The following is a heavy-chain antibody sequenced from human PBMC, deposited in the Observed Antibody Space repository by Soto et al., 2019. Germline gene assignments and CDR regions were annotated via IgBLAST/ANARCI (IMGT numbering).Heavy chain of an antibody. CDR3: AKDAVVVVPAVIRNWFDP. J-gene: IGHJ5*02. Sequence: GGSLRLSCAVSGFNFDNSYMSWVRQAPGKGLEWVSGISGFGDSTYYADSVKGRFTISRDNSENTLYLQMNSLRAEDTAVYFCAKDAVVVVPAVIRNWFDPWGQGTQVTVSS. CDR1: GFNFDNSY. V-gene: IGHV3-23*01. CDR2: ISGFGDST. D-gene: IGHD2-2*01.